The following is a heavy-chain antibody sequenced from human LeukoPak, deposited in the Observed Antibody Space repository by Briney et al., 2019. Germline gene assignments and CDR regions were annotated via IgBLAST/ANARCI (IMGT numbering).Heavy chain of an antibody. CDR3: AAAMATTRGFDY. CDR2: IYYSGST. CDR1: GGSIRSSSYY. J-gene: IGHJ4*02. Sequence: SETLSLTRTVSGGSIRSSSYYWGWIRQPPGKGLEWIGSIYYSGSTYYNPSLKSRVTISVDTSKNQFSLKLSSVTAADTAVYYCAAAMATTRGFDYWGQGTLVTVSS. D-gene: IGHD5-24*01. V-gene: IGHV4-39*01.